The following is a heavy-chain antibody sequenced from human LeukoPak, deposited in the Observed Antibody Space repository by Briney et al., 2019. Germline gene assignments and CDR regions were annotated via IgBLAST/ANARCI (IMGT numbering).Heavy chain of an antibody. CDR1: GFTFSSYE. D-gene: IGHD3-22*01. Sequence: PGGSLRLSCAASGFTFSSYEMNWVRQAPGKGLEWVSYISSSGSTIYYADSVKGRFTISRDNSKNTLYLQMNSLRAEDTAVYYCAKFGEYYYDSSGLNDAFDIWGQGTMVTVSS. CDR2: ISSSGSTI. CDR3: AKFGEYYYDSSGLNDAFDI. J-gene: IGHJ3*02. V-gene: IGHV3-48*03.